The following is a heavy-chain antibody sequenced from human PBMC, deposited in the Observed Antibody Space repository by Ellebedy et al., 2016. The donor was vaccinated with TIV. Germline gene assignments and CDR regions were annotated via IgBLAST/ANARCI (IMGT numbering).Heavy chain of an antibody. CDR2: ISSSSSYI. D-gene: IGHD1-14*01. CDR3: ARDPVYDLVPASFDY. CDR1: GFTFSSYS. J-gene: IGHJ4*02. Sequence: GESLKISCAASGFTFSSYSMNWVRQAPGKGLEWVSSISSSSSYIYYADSVKGRFTISRDNAKNSLYLQMNSLRAEDTAVYYCARDPVYDLVPASFDYWGQGTLVTVSS. V-gene: IGHV3-21*01.